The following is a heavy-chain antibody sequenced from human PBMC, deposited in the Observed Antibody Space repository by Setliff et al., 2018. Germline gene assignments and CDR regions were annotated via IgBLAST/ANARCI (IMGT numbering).Heavy chain of an antibody. V-gene: IGHV3-7*01. J-gene: IGHJ4*02. D-gene: IGHD6-25*01. Sequence: GGSLRLSCVASGFTFSRHWMSWVRQAPGKGLEWVANIKEDGSEKHYVDSVKGRFTISRDNAKNSLYLQMKSLRAEDTAVYYCVRDTTSGWMLTNWGQGTLVTAPQ. CDR2: IKEDGSEK. CDR1: GFTFSRHW. CDR3: VRDTTSGWMLTN.